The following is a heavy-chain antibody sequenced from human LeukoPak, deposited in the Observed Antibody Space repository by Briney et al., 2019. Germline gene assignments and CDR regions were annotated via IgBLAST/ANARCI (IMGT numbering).Heavy chain of an antibody. CDR1: GYIFTGYY. D-gene: IGHD5-24*01. J-gene: IGHJ4*02. V-gene: IGHV1-2*02. CDR3: ARDFMDLDMAYNLDY. CDR2: INPNSGGT. Sequence: ASVKVSCKASGYIFTGYYIHWVRQAPGQGLEWMGWINPNSGGTNYAQKFQGRVTMTRDTSISTAYMEVSRLTSDDTAIYYCARDFMDLDMAYNLDYWGQGILVTVSS.